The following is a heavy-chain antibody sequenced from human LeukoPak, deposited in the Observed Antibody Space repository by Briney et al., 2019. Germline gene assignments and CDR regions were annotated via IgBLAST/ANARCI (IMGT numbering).Heavy chain of an antibody. D-gene: IGHD3-3*01. CDR3: AKSGFLEWLSLTHYFDY. Sequence: GGSLRLSCAASGFNFYNYAMSWVRLAPGKGLEWVSGVSVSGGSTFYADSVRGRFSISRDNSKNTLFLQMNSPRAEDTAIYYCAKSGFLEWLSLTHYFDYWGQGTLVTVSS. V-gene: IGHV3-23*01. CDR1: GFNFYNYA. J-gene: IGHJ4*02. CDR2: VSVSGGST.